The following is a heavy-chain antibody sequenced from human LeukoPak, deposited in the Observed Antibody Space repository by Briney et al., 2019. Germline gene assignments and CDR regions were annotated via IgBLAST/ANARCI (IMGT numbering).Heavy chain of an antibody. CDR3: ARHWGDYTVALDY. CDR2: IYYSGST. V-gene: IGHV4-59*08. Sequence: SETLSLTCTVSGGSISSYYWSWIRQPPGKGLEWIGYIYYSGSTNYNPSLKSRVTISVDTSKNQFSLKLSSVTAADTAVYYCARHWGDYTVALDYWGQGTLVTVSS. D-gene: IGHD3-3*01. CDR1: GGSISSYY. J-gene: IGHJ4*02.